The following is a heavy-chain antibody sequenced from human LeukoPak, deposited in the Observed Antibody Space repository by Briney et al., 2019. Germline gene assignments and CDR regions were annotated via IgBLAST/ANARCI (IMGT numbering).Heavy chain of an antibody. D-gene: IGHD3-10*01. CDR1: GGSISSYY. J-gene: IGHJ5*02. V-gene: IGHV4-59*08. Sequence: SETLSLTCTVSGGSISSYYWSWIRQPPGKGLEWIGYIYYSGGTNYNPSLKSRVTISVDTSKNQFSLKLSSVTAADTAVYYCARHHAYYYGSGSYLGETNWFDPWGQGTLVTVSS. CDR3: ARHHAYYYGSGSYLGETNWFDP. CDR2: IYYSGGT.